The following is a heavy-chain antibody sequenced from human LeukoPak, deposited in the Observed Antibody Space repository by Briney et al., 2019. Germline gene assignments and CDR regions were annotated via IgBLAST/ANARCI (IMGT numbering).Heavy chain of an antibody. Sequence: PGGSLRLSCAASGFIFNNYVLSEVRQGRGKGLEGVSYISSSSSTIYYADSVKGRFTISRDNAKNSLYLQMNSLRDEDTAVYYCARDADDAFDIWGQGTMVTVSS. V-gene: IGHV3-48*02. CDR3: ARDADDAFDI. CDR2: ISSSSSTI. J-gene: IGHJ3*02. CDR1: GFIFNNYV.